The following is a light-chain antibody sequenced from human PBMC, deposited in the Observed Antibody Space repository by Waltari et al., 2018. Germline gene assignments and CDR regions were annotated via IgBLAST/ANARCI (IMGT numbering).Light chain of an antibody. CDR2: VNSDGTH. CDR3: QTGGHGTWV. V-gene: IGLV4-69*01. J-gene: IGLJ3*02. CDR1: SGHSSNI. Sequence: QLVLTQSPSASASLGASIKLTCTLSSGHSSNIIAWLQQQPERGPRYLMKVNSDGTHSKGDDIPFRFSGSSSGAGRYLTISSLQSEDEADYYCQTGGHGTWVFGGGTKVTVL.